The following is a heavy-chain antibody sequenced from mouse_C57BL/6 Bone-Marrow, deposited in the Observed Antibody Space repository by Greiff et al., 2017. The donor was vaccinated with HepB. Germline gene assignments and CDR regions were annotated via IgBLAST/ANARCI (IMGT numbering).Heavy chain of an antibody. Sequence: QVTLKVSGPGILQSSQTLSLTCSFSGFSLSTSGMGVSWIRQPSGKGLEWLAHIYWDDDKRDNPSLKSRLTISKDTSRNQVFLKITSVDTADTATYYCARRDPIYYGKSWYFDVWGTGTTVTVSS. CDR1: GFSLSTSGMG. D-gene: IGHD2-1*01. CDR2: IYWDDDK. V-gene: IGHV8-12*01. CDR3: ARRDPIYYGKSWYFDV. J-gene: IGHJ1*03.